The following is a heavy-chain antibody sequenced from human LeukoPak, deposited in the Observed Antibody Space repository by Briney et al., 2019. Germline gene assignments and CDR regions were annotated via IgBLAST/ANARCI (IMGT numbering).Heavy chain of an antibody. CDR3: AKDPYYDSSGFDY. Sequence: GGSLRLSCEASGFTFSNYWMHWVRQAPGKGLEWVAVISYDGSNKYYADSVKGRFTISRDNSKNTLYLQMNSLRAEDTAVYYCAKDPYYDSSGFDYWGQGTLVTVSS. CDR2: ISYDGSNK. V-gene: IGHV3-30*18. CDR1: GFTFSNYW. J-gene: IGHJ4*02. D-gene: IGHD3-22*01.